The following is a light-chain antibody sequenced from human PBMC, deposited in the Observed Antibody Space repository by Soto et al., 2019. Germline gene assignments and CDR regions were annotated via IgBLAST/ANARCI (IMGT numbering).Light chain of an antibody. Sequence: TQSPSSLSVSVGDRVTITCRASQSISSYLAWYQQKPGQAPRLLIYDASNRATGIPARFSGSGSGTDFTLTISSLEPEDFAVYYCQQRSNWPLSITFGQGTRLEIK. V-gene: IGKV3-11*01. J-gene: IGKJ5*01. CDR2: DAS. CDR3: QQRSNWPLSIT. CDR1: QSISSY.